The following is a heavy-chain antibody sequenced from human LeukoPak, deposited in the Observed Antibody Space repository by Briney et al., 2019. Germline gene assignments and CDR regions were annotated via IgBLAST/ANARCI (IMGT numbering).Heavy chain of an antibody. Sequence: SETLSLTCNVSGVSISSHYWSWLRQPPGKGLEWIGYRYHNGNSNYNPSLRGRVTVSIDMSKSQVSLSLNSVTAADTAVYYCARMVFGIMTGYYHDSWGQGTLVTVSS. D-gene: IGHD2-8*01. CDR1: GVSISSHY. CDR2: RYHNGNS. J-gene: IGHJ4*02. CDR3: ARMVFGIMTGYYHDS. V-gene: IGHV4-59*11.